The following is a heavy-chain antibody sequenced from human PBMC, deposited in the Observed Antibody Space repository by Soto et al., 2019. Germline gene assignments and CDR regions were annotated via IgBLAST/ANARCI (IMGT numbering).Heavy chain of an antibody. CDR3: VSDRGYGHASVPYS. V-gene: IGHV3-30*03. J-gene: IGHJ4*02. D-gene: IGHD5-18*01. CDR2: ISYDGSLQ. CDR1: GFAFSSYG. Sequence: QAQLVESGGGVVQPGRSLRLSCAASGFAFSSYGMHWVRQAPGTGLEWVAVISYDGSLQHYAGSVKGRFTISRDNSKNMVRVQMSSLRAEDTAVYYCVSDRGYGHASVPYSWGQGTLVSVSS.